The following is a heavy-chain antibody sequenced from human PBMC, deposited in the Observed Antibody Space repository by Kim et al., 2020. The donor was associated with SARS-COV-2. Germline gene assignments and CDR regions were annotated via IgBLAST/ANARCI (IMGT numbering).Heavy chain of an antibody. CDR3: AKDRRTPVGYTYGYEGLDY. Sequence: GGSLRLSCAASGFTFSSYGIHWVRQAPGKGLEWVAVISYDGSNKYFADSVKGRFTISRDNSKNTLYLQMNSLRAEDTAVYYCAKDRRTPVGYTYGYEGLDYWGQGTLVTVSS. D-gene: IGHD5-18*01. CDR1: GFTFSSYG. CDR2: ISYDGSNK. J-gene: IGHJ4*02. V-gene: IGHV3-30*18.